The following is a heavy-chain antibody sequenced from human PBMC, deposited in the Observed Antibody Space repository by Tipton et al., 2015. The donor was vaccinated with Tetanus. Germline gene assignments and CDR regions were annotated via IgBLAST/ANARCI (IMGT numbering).Heavy chain of an antibody. CDR1: GESMTDYY. J-gene: IGHJ5*02. CDR3: ARTTRRWLHPDT. CDR2: IFYNGRT. D-gene: IGHD5-24*01. Sequence: LRLSCAASGESMTDYYWSWIRQPPGKGLEWIAYIFYNGRTNYNPSLKSRVTISVDTSENQFSLQMTAVTAADTAVYYCARTTRRWLHPDTWGQGTLVTVSS. V-gene: IGHV4-59*01.